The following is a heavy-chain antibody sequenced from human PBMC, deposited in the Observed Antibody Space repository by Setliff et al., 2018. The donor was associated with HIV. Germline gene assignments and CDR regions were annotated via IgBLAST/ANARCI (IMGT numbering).Heavy chain of an antibody. Sequence: LSLTCTVSGGSISSQYWSWIRQPPGKGLEWIGYIYYSGSTNYNPSLKSRVTISVDTSKNQFSLKLSSVTAADTAVYYCARGRLRPQTYYYYYYMDVWGKGTTVTVSS. D-gene: IGHD5-12*01. CDR3: ARGRLRPQTYYYYYYMDV. CDR1: GGSISSQY. CDR2: IYYSGST. J-gene: IGHJ6*03. V-gene: IGHV4-59*11.